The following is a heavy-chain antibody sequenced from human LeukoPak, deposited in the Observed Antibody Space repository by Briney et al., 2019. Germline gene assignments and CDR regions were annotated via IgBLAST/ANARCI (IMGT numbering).Heavy chain of an antibody. CDR2: IYYSGST. CDR3: ARALTRVRLRLQGGYYYYYMDV. CDR1: GGSISSGGYY. D-gene: IGHD4-17*01. J-gene: IGHJ6*03. Sequence: SETLSLTCTVSGGSISSGGYYWRWIRQHPGKGLEWIGYIYYSGSTYYNPSLKSRVTISVDTSKNQFSLKLSSVTAADTAVYYCARALTRVRLRLQGGYYYYYMDVWGKGTTVTVSS. V-gene: IGHV4-31*03.